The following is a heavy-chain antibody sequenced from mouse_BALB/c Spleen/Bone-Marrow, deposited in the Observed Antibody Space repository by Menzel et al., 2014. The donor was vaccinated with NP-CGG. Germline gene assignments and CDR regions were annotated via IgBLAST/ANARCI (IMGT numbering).Heavy chain of an antibody. V-gene: IGHV5-9-3*01. CDR1: GFTFSNYA. Sequence: EVKLMESGGGLVKPGGSLKLSCAASGFTFSNYAMSWVRQTPEKRLEWVAIISSGGSYTYYPDSVKGRFTISRDNAKTILYPQMSSLRSEDTAMYYCARQDGFDYWCQGTTLTVSS. CDR2: ISSGGSYT. J-gene: IGHJ2*01. D-gene: IGHD2-3*01. CDR3: ARQDGFDY.